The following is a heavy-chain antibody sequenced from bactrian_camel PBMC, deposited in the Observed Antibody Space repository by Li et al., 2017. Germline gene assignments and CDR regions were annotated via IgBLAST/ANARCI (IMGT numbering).Heavy chain of an antibody. D-gene: IGHD1*01. J-gene: IGHJ6*01. CDR3: AAARDDCRAASWSDPGYFGY. Sequence: HVQLVESGGGLVQPGGSLRLSCAAAAFGFRSDYMGWVRQAPGKGLEWVSTIRSDGSNTYYADSVKGRFTLSKDNATATLYLQMDSLKPEDSSMYYCAAARDDCRAASWSDPGYFGYWGQGTQVTVS. CDR2: IRSDGSNT. CDR1: AFGFRSDY. V-gene: IGHV3-2*01.